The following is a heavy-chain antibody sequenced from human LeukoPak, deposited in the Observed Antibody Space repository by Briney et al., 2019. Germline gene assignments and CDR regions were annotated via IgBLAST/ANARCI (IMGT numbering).Heavy chain of an antibody. V-gene: IGHV4-59*01. CDR2: IYSSGST. CDR3: ARGGEQLVRNFDY. D-gene: IGHD6-6*01. J-gene: IGHJ4*02. Sequence: PSETLSLTCTVSGGSISSYYWSWIRQPPGKGLEGIGYIYSSGSTNYNPSLKSRVTISVDTSKNQFSLKLSSVTAADTAVYYCARGGEQLVRNFDYWGQGTLVTVSS. CDR1: GGSISSYY.